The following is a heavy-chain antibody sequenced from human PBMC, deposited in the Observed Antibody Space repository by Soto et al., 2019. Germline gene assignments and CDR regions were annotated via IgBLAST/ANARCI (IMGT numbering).Heavy chain of an antibody. CDR3: ARDTGIGFDP. V-gene: IGHV1-18*01. D-gene: IGHD5-18*01. Sequence: QVQLVQSGAEVKKPGSSVKVSCKASGYTVTSYGISWVLQAPGQGLEWMGWISAYNGNTNSAQKRRGRVTMTTDTSTSTDYMELRSLRSDDTAVYYCARDTGIGFDPWGQGTLVTVSS. CDR1: GYTVTSYG. CDR2: ISAYNGNT. J-gene: IGHJ5*02.